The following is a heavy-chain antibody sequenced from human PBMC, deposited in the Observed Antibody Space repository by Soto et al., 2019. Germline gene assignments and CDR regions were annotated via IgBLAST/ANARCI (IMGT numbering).Heavy chain of an antibody. D-gene: IGHD3-16*01. Sequence: QVTLKESGPVLVKPTETLTLRCTVSGLSITDSEMGVSWISQPPGKALEWLAHIDSSGEKSYRTFLKSRLTISKDTSKSQIVLIMTNMDPADTATYYCARRHLAVAVSPWFDPWGQGILVTVSS. CDR1: GLSITDSEMG. J-gene: IGHJ5*02. CDR3: ARRHLAVAVSPWFDP. CDR2: IDSSGEK. V-gene: IGHV2-26*01.